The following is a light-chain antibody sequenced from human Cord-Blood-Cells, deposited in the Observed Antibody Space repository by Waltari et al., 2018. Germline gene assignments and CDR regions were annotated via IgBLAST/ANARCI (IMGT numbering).Light chain of an antibody. CDR1: QSVSSY. J-gene: IGKJ4*01. V-gene: IGKV3-11*01. CDR3: QQRSNWQVT. Sequence: EIVLTQSPATLSLSPGERATLSCRASQSVSSYLAWYQQKPGQAPRLLIYDASNRATGIPARFSGSGSGTDFTLTIRSLEPEDFAVYYCQQRSNWQVTFGGGTKVEIK. CDR2: DAS.